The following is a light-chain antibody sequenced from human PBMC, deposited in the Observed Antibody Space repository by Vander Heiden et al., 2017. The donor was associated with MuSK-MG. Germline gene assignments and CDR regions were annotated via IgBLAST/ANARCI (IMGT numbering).Light chain of an antibody. CDR2: DDS. CDR3: QVWDSSSDHWV. CDR1: SIGSKS. Sequence: SYVRTQSPSVSVAQGQTARITCGGNSIGSKSGHWYQQKPGQAPVLVVYDDSDRPSGIPERFSGSNSGNTATLTISRVEAGDEADYYCQVWDSSSDHWVFGGGTKLTVL. V-gene: IGLV3-21*02. J-gene: IGLJ3*02.